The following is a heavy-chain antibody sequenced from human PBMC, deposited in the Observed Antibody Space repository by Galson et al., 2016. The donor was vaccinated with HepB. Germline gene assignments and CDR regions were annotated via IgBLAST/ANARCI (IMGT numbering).Heavy chain of an antibody. CDR2: ISSSISTI. CDR1: GFTFSRSG. CDR3: ARELVRSAFDL. V-gene: IGHV3-48*02. J-gene: IGHJ3*01. Sequence: SLRLSCAGFGFTFSRSGLNWVRQAPGKGLQWISYISSSISTIYYADSVKGRFTISRDNAKNSVYLQMNSLRDDDTGVYYCARELVRSAFDLWGQGTSVTVSS. D-gene: IGHD6-6*01.